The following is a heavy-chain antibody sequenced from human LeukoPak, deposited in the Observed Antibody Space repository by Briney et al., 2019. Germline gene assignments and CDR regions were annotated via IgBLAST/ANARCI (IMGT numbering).Heavy chain of an antibody. J-gene: IGHJ3*02. CDR3: ASDLEGYGDSPDI. D-gene: IGHD4-17*01. CDR1: VYTFTGYY. CDR2: INPNSGGT. V-gene: IGHV1-2*02. Sequence: GASVKVSCKGSVYTFTGYYMHWVRQAPGQGLEWMGWINPNSGGTNYAQKFQDRVTMTTDTSTTTAYMELRSLTSDDTAVYYCASDLEGYGDSPDIWGQGTLVTVSS.